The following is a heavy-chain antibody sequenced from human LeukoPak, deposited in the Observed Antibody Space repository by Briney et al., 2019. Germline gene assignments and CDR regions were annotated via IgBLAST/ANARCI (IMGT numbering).Heavy chain of an antibody. CDR2: INPDGSTT. V-gene: IGHV3-74*01. J-gene: IGHJ4*02. CDR3: ARGVDYYGV. CDR1: GFTFDDYT. Sequence: GGSLRLSCAASGFTFDDYTMHWVRQAPGKGLVWVSRINPDGSTTSYADSVKGRFTISRDSAKNTLYLQMNSLRAEDTAVYYCARGVDYYGVWGQGTLVTVSS. D-gene: IGHD3-10*01.